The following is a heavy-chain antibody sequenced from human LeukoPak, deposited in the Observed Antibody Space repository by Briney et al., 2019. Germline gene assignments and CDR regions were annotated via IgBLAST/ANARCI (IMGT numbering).Heavy chain of an antibody. CDR2: INSDGSST. V-gene: IGHV3-74*01. J-gene: IGHJ6*03. CDR3: ARLLEPATGYYMDV. D-gene: IGHD5-24*01. CDR1: GFTFSSYW. Sequence: PGGSPRLSCAASGFTFSSYWMHWVRQAPGKGLVWVSRINSDGSSTSYADSVKGRFTISRDNAKNTLYLQMNSLRAEDTAVYFCARLLEPATGYYMDVWGKGTTVTISS.